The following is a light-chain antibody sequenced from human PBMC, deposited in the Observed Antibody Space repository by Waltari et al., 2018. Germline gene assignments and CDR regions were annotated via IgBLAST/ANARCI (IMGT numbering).Light chain of an antibody. CDR1: QSLLYNSNDKNY. V-gene: IGKV4-1*01. J-gene: IGKJ1*01. CDR3: QQYCSRLT. CDR2: WAS. Sequence: DIVLTQSPDSLDVYLGERVTINCKSSQSLLYNSNDKNYLAWYQQKPGQPPKLLFYWASTRHSGFPDRFSCGGAATDFTRTISSLQAEDVAVYYCQQYCSRLTVDQGTRVEI.